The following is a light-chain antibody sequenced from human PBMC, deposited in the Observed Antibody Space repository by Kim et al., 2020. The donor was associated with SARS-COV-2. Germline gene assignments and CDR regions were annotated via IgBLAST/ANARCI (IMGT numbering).Light chain of an antibody. CDR2: GAS. CDR1: QSVRSTY. J-gene: IGKJ2*01. Sequence: EIVLTQSPGTLSLSPGERATLSCRASQSVRSTYLAWYQQKPGQAPRLLIYGASSRATGIPDRFSGSGSGTDFTLTISRLEPEDFAVYHCQQYGGSPPYTFGQETKVEI. CDR3: QQYGGSPPYT. V-gene: IGKV3-20*01.